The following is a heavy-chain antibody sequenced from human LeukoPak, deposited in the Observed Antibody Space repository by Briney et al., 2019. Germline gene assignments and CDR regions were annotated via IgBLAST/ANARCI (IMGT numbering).Heavy chain of an antibody. CDR1: GGTFSSYA. J-gene: IGHJ3*02. CDR2: IIPIFGTA. D-gene: IGHD3-22*01. Sequence: SVKVSCKASGGTFSSYAISWVRQAPGQGLEWMGGIIPIFGTANYAQKFQGRLTITRNTSISTAYMELSSLRSEDTAVYYCATDPHSSGYSYAFDIWGQGTMVTVSS. V-gene: IGHV1-69*05. CDR3: ATDPHSSGYSYAFDI.